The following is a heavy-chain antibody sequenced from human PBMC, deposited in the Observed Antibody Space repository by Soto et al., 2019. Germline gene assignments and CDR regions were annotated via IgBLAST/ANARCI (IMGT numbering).Heavy chain of an antibody. D-gene: IGHD5-12*01. CDR1: GYTFTSYY. Sequence: QVQLVQSGAEVKKPGASVKVSCKASGYTFTSYYMHWVRQAPGQGLEWMGIINPSGGSTSYAQKFQVRVTMTRDTSTSTVYMELSSLRSEDTALYYCARGNQGLGWLRAPYYFDYWGQGTLVTVSS. V-gene: IGHV1-46*03. CDR2: INPSGGST. J-gene: IGHJ4*02. CDR3: ARGNQGLGWLRAPYYFDY.